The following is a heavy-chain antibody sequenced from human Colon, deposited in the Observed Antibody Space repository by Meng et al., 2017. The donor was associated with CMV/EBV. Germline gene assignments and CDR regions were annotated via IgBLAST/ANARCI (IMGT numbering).Heavy chain of an antibody. Sequence: GGSLRLSCAASGFTFSSYGMVWVRQAPGKGLEWVAFIQYDGNTKHYADSMKGRFTISRDNFNNTLHLHMDGLRVEDTAVYYCAKEAGGVHYGLDVWGQGTTVTVSS. CDR3: AKEAGGVHYGLDV. CDR2: IQYDGNTK. J-gene: IGHJ6*02. D-gene: IGHD1-26*01. V-gene: IGHV3-30*02. CDR1: GFTFSSYG.